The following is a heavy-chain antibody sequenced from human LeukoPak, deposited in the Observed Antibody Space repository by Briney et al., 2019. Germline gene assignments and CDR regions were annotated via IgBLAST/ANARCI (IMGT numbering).Heavy chain of an antibody. D-gene: IGHD6-13*01. CDR1: GFTFSSYA. CDR3: AKFGGSSWYSYFDY. Sequence: GGSLRLSCAASGFTFSSYAMSWVRQAPGKGLEWVSAISGSAGSTYYADSVKGRYTVSRDNSKNTLYLQINSLGAEDTAVYYCAKFGGSSWYSYFDYWGQGTLVTVSS. CDR2: ISGSAGST. V-gene: IGHV3-23*01. J-gene: IGHJ4*02.